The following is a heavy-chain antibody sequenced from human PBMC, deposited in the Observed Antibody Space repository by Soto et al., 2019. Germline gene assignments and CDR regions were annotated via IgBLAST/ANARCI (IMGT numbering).Heavy chain of an antibody. J-gene: IGHJ4*02. CDR3: SGVYGDYWVGY. CDR2: ISGDGRTT. CDR1: GFTFSSHL. D-gene: IGHD4-17*01. V-gene: IGHV3-74*01. Sequence: GGSLRLSCAASGFTFSSHLMNWVRQAPGKGLVWVSRISGDGRTTSHADSVKGRFTISRDNAKNTLYLQMNSLRVEDTAVYYCSGVYGDYWVGYWGQGTLVTVSS.